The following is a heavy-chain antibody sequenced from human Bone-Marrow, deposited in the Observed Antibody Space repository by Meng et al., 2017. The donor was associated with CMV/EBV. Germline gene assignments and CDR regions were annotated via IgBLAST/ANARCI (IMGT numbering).Heavy chain of an antibody. D-gene: IGHD3-22*01. CDR1: GFTFSSYA. J-gene: IGHJ4*02. CDR2: ISYDGSNK. Sequence: GFTFSSYAMGWVRQAPGKGLEWVAIISYDGSNKYYADSVKGRFTISRDNSRNTLYLQVNSLRAEDTAVYYCAREYYDTNGHTSGLDYWGQGTLVTVSS. CDR3: AREYYDTNGHTSGLDY. V-gene: IGHV3-30*04.